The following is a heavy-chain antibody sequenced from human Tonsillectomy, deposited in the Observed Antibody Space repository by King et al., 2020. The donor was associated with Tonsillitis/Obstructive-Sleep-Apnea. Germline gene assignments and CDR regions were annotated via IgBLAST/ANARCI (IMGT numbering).Heavy chain of an antibody. CDR2: IRGSGGST. CDR1: GFTFSSYA. J-gene: IGHJ4*02. V-gene: IGHV3-23*04. D-gene: IGHD5-12*01. CDR3: ARIIVATTRRFAY. Sequence: VQLVESGGGLVQPGGSLRLSCAASGFTFSSYAMSWVRQAPGKGLEWVSAIRGSGGSTYYADSVKGRFTISRDNSKNTLYLQMNSLRAEDTAVYYCARIIVATTRRFAYWGEGTLVTVSS.